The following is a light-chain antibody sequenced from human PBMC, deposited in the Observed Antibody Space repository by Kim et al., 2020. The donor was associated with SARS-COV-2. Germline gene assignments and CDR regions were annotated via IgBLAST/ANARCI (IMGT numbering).Light chain of an antibody. V-gene: IGLV3-21*04. CDR2: HDS. CDR1: NIGSKS. J-gene: IGLJ1*01. CDR3: QVWDSSSDHPYV. Sequence: SYELTQPPSVSVAPGKTARITCGGNNIGSKSVHWYQQKPGQAPVLVIYHDSDRPSGIPERFSGSNSGNTATLTISRVEAGDEADYYCQVWDSSSDHPYVFGTGTKVTV.